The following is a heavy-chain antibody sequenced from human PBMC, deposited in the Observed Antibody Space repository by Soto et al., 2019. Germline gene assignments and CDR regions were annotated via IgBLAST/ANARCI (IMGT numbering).Heavy chain of an antibody. CDR2: IYYSGST. CDR1: GGSISSGGYY. Sequence: QVQLQESGPGLEKPSHTLSLTCTVSGGSISSGGYYWSWIRQHPGKGLEWIGYIYYSGSTYYNPSLHSRVIIAVDTSKTQFSLKLSSVTDADTAVYYCASLDDGGPGDYFGMDVWGKGTTVTVSS. V-gene: IGHV4-31*03. J-gene: IGHJ6*04. D-gene: IGHD4-17*01. CDR3: ASLDDGGPGDYFGMDV.